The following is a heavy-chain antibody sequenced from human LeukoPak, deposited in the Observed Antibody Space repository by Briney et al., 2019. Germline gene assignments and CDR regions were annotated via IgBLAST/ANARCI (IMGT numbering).Heavy chain of an antibody. V-gene: IGHV1-2*06. Sequence: ASVKVSCKASGYTFTGYYTHWVRQAPGQGLEWMGRINPNSGGTNYAQKFQGRVTMTRDTSISTAYMELSRLRSDDTAVYYCARVPLDSSGYYGAYYYYGMDVWGQGTTVTVSS. CDR1: GYTFTGYY. CDR3: ARVPLDSSGYYGAYYYYGMDV. D-gene: IGHD3-22*01. CDR2: INPNSGGT. J-gene: IGHJ6*02.